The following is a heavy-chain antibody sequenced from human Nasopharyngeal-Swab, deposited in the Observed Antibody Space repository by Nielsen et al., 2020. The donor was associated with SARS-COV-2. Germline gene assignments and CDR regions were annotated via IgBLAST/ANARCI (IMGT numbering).Heavy chain of an antibody. J-gene: IGHJ6*02. CDR2: IYSGGST. CDR3: ARDGLRDGMDV. Sequence: GESLKISCAASGFTVSSNYMSWVRQAPGKGLEWVSVIYSGGSTYYADSVKGRFTISRDNSKNTLYLQMNSLRAEDTAVYYCARDGLRDGMDVWGQGTTVTVSS. V-gene: IGHV3-66*01. CDR1: GFTVSSNY.